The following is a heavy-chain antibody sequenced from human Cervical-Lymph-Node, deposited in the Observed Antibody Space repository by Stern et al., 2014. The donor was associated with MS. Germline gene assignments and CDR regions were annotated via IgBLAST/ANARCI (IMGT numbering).Heavy chain of an antibody. V-gene: IGHV1-46*03. CDR1: GYTFTNYY. D-gene: IGHD2-8*01. Sequence: VQLVQSGAEVKKPGASMRLSCKASGYTFTNYYVHWVRQAPGQRLEWMGIINPTTGRTSYAQRFQGRVTMTRDTSTNTAYMELSSLGPEDTAVYFCARAQDYSNVVANYWGQGTLVTVSS. CDR3: ARAQDYSNVVANY. J-gene: IGHJ4*02. CDR2: INPTTGRT.